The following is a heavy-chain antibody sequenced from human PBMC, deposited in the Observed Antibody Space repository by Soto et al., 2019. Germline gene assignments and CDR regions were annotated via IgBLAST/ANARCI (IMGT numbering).Heavy chain of an antibody. CDR2: ISSSSSYT. CDR1: GFTFSDYY. Sequence: GGSLRLSCVASGFTFSDYYMSWIRQAPGKGLEWVSYISSSSSYTNYADSVKGRFTISRDNAKNTLYLQMNSLRAEDTAVYYCARDGGPCSGGSCYRRRYYYYGMDVWGQGTTVTSP. D-gene: IGHD2-15*01. J-gene: IGHJ6*02. CDR3: ARDGGPCSGGSCYRRRYYYYGMDV. V-gene: IGHV3-11*06.